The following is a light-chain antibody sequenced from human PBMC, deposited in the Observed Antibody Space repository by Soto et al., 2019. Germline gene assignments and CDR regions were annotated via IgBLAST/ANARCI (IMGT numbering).Light chain of an antibody. CDR3: QAYDNSLSGSL. J-gene: IGLJ1*01. CDR1: SSNIGAGYD. V-gene: IGLV1-40*01. Sequence: QSVLTQPPSVSGAPGQRVTISCTGGSSNIGAGYDVHWYQQLPGTAPKLLIYINTNRPSGVPDRFSGSKSGTSASLAITGLQAEDEADYYCQAYDNSLSGSLFGTGTKFTVL. CDR2: INT.